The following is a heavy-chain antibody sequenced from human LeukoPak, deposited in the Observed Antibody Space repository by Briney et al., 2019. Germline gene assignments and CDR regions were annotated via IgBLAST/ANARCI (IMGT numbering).Heavy chain of an antibody. CDR1: GYTFTGYY. CDR3: AKELGIDEWFDP. CDR2: INPNSGGT. J-gene: IGHJ5*02. Sequence: ASVKVSCKASGYTFTGYYMHWVRQAPGQGLEWMGWINPNSGGTNYAQKFQGRVTMTRDTSISTAYMELSRLISDDTAVYYCAKELGIDEWFDPWGQGTLVTVSS. V-gene: IGHV1-2*02. D-gene: IGHD7-27*01.